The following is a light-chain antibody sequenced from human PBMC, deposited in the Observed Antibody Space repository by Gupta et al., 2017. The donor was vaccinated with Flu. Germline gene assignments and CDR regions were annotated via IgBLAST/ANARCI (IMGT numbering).Light chain of an antibody. J-gene: IGLJ3*02. CDR1: SSNIGNNY. V-gene: IGLV1-51*01. Sequence: QSVLTQPPSVSAAPGQKVTISCSGSSSNIGNNYVSWYQQLPGTAPKLLMYDNNKRPSGIPDRFSGSKSGTSATLAITGLQTGDEADYYCGKWDSSMSAGVFGGGTKLTVL. CDR2: DNN. CDR3: GKWDSSMSAGV.